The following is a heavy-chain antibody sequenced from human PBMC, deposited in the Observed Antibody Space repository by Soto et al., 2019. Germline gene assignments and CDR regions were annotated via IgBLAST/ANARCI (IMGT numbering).Heavy chain of an antibody. CDR3: ERISPPYSSLSHYYYGMDV. CDR1: GGSFSGYY. CDR2: INHSGST. V-gene: IGHV4-34*01. J-gene: IGHJ6*02. Sequence: SETLSLTCAVYGGSFSGYYWSWIRQPPGKGLEWIGEINHSGSTNYNPSLKSRVTISVDTSKNQFSLKLSSVTAADTAVYYCERISPPYSSLSHYYYGMDVWGQGTAGTVSS. D-gene: IGHD6-13*01.